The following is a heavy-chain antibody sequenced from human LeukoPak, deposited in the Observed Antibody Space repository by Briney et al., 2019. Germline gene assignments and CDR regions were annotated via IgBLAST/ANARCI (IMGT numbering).Heavy chain of an antibody. V-gene: IGHV3-30*03. Sequence: PGGSLRLSCAASGFIISTNYMNWVRQAPGKGLEWVAVISYDGSNKYYADSVKGRFTISRDNSKNTLYLQMNSLRAEDTAVYYCASFIDYWGQGTLVTVSS. CDR2: ISYDGSNK. CDR1: GFIISTNY. J-gene: IGHJ4*02. CDR3: ASFIDY.